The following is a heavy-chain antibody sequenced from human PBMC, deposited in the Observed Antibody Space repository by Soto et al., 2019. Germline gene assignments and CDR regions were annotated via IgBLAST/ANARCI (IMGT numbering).Heavy chain of an antibody. Sequence: PSETLSLTCTVSGGSVSSGSYYWSWIRQPPGKGLEWIGYVYKSGSTNYNPSLKSRVTISVDKSANQFTLRLSSVTAAETAVYYCARDPAPFMITPPVWGQGTLVTVSS. CDR1: GGSVSSGSYY. J-gene: IGHJ4*02. V-gene: IGHV4-61*01. D-gene: IGHD3-16*01. CDR3: ARDPAPFMITPPV. CDR2: VYKSGST.